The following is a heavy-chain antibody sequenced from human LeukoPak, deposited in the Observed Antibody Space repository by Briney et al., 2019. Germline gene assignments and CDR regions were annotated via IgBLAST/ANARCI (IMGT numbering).Heavy chain of an antibody. V-gene: IGHV3-23*01. CDR3: GKNRYSGSLSPFDI. CDR1: GFTFSNYA. Sequence: GGSLRLSCAASGFTFSNYAMSWVRQAPGKGLEWVSTISNSGGSTYSADSMKGRFTISRDNSKNTLFLQMSGLGAEDTAVYYCGKNRYSGSLSPFDIWGQGTMVTVSS. D-gene: IGHD1-26*01. CDR2: ISNSGGST. J-gene: IGHJ3*02.